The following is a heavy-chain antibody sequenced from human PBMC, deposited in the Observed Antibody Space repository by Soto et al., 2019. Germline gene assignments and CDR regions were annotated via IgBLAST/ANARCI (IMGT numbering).Heavy chain of an antibody. J-gene: IGHJ6*02. CDR2: ISAYNGNP. Sequence: ASMTRSRQAAGSTVTSYAGSRRRQVQGKGLEWMGWISAYNGNPNYAQKLHGRVTMTTDTTTSTAYKELRSLRSDDTAVYDCARTPGWNGYYCFYNGLGVWGESSTVT. CDR1: GSTVTSYA. D-gene: IGHD1-1*01. V-gene: IGHV1-18*04. CDR3: ARTPGWNGYYCFYNGLGV.